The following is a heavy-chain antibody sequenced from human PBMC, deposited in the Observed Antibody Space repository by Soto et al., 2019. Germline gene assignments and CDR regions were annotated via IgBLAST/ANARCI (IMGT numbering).Heavy chain of an antibody. D-gene: IGHD4-17*01. Sequence: GESLKISCAASGFTFSSYWMHWVRQAPGKGLVWVSRINSDGSSTSYADSVKGRFTISRDNAKNTLYLQMNSLRAEDTAVYYCARAATTVVTAYYYYGMDVWGQGTTVTVSS. V-gene: IGHV3-74*01. CDR1: GFTFSSYW. CDR3: ARAATTVVTAYYYYGMDV. J-gene: IGHJ6*02. CDR2: INSDGSST.